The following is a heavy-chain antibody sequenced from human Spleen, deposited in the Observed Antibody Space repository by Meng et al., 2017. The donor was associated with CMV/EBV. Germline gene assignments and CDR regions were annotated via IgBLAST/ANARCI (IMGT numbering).Heavy chain of an antibody. D-gene: IGHD1-26*01. Sequence: GESLKISCAASGFIFSSHSMNWVRQATGKGLEWISAINTVSSYTYYADSVKGRFTISRDNAKNSLYLQMNSLRAEDTAVYYCARSRKYSGTLFDYWGQGTLVTVSS. J-gene: IGHJ4*02. CDR3: ARSRKYSGTLFDY. CDR2: INTVSSYT. CDR1: GFIFSSHS. V-gene: IGHV3-21*04.